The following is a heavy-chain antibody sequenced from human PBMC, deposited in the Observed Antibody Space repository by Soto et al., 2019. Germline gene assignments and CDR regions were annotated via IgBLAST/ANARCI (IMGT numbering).Heavy chain of an antibody. Sequence: QVQLQQWGAGLLKPSETLSLTCAVYGGSFSGYYWSWIRQPPGKGLEWIGEINHSGSTNYNPSLKSRVTISVDTSKNQFSLKLSSVTAADTAVYYCARASGVTPKLRWFDPWGQGTLVTVSS. J-gene: IGHJ5*02. D-gene: IGHD5-18*01. CDR3: ARASGVTPKLRWFDP. CDR2: INHSGST. CDR1: GGSFSGYY. V-gene: IGHV4-34*01.